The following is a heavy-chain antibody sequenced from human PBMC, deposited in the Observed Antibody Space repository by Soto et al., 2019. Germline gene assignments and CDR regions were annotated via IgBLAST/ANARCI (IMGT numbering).Heavy chain of an antibody. D-gene: IGHD1-1*01. CDR3: AREGTGTTIFYYYYGMYV. J-gene: IGHJ6*02. Sequence: EVQLVESGGGLVQPGGSLRLSCAASGFTFSSYEMNWVRQAPGKGLEWVSYISSSGSTIYYADSVKGRFTISRDNAKNSLYLQMNSLRAEDTAVYYCAREGTGTTIFYYYYGMYVWGQGTTVTVSS. CDR1: GFTFSSYE. CDR2: ISSSGSTI. V-gene: IGHV3-48*03.